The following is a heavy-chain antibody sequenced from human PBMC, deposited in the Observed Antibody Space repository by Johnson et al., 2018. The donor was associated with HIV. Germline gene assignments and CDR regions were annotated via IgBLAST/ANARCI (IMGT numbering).Heavy chain of an antibody. J-gene: IGHJ3*02. Sequence: DVQLVESGGGVVQPGRSLRLSCAASGFTFSSYAMHWVRQAPGKGLEWVSAISGSGGSTYYADSVKGRFTISRDNAKKSLYLQMNSLRAEDTAVYYCARDRDTIVGVPFAFDIWGQGTMVTVSS. CDR3: ARDRDTIVGVPFAFDI. CDR2: ISGSGGST. D-gene: IGHD1-26*01. V-gene: IGHV3-23*04. CDR1: GFTFSSYA.